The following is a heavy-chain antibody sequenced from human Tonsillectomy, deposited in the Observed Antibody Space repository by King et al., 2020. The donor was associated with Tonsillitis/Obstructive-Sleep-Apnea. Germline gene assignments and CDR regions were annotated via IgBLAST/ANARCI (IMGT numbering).Heavy chain of an antibody. CDR3: ATSFFGVEPYYFYF. D-gene: IGHD3-3*01. Sequence: VQLVESGGGLVQPGGSLRLSCEASGFIFRSYAMSWVRQAPGKGLEWIAAVSGSSGGTYYADSVKGRFTISRDNSKNTLYLLMNSLRAEDTAVYYCATSFFGVEPYYFYFWGQGTLVTVSS. CDR1: GFIFRSYA. CDR2: VSGSSGGT. J-gene: IGHJ4*02. V-gene: IGHV3-23*04.